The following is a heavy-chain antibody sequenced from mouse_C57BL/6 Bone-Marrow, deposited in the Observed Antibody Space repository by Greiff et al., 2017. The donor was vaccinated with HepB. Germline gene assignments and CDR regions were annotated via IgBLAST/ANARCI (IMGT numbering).Heavy chain of an antibody. D-gene: IGHD1-1*01. CDR1: GYSITSGYY. V-gene: IGHV3-6*01. Sequence: VQLKESGPGLVKPSQSLSLTCSVTGYSITSGYYWNWIRQFPGNKLEWMGYISYDGSNNYNPSLKNRISITRDTSKNQFFLKLNSVTTEDTATYYCSSPLITTVDYYAMDYWGQGTSVTVSS. J-gene: IGHJ4*01. CDR2: ISYDGSN. CDR3: SSPLITTVDYYAMDY.